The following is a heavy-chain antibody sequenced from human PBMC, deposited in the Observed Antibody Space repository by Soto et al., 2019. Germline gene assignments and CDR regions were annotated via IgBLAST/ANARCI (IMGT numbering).Heavy chain of an antibody. D-gene: IGHD2-15*01. CDR3: ARMGLLGPLVGYYYGMDV. CDR2: LYVGNGNT. J-gene: IGHJ6*02. Sequence: SVQVSCKASGYTFTRYALHWVRQAPGQRLEWMGWLYVGNGNTKYSQKFQGRVTITRDTSESTAYMELSSLRSEDTAVYYCARMGLLGPLVGYYYGMDVWGQGTTVTVSS. CDR1: GYTFTRYA. V-gene: IGHV1-3*01.